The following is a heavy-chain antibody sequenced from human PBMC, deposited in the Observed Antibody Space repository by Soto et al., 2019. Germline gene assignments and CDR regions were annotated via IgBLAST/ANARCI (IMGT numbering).Heavy chain of an antibody. J-gene: IGHJ5*01. CDR3: ARRERYSGSPGWFDP. CDR2: VYYHENN. Sequence: LSLTCSVPGATINNFAYYWCWIREPPGRGLEWVGNVYYHENNYYNPSLRSRVAISVDTAKNHFSLNLRSVTAADTAVYFCARRERYSGSPGWFDPWGQGTLLTVSS. V-gene: IGHV4-39*02. CDR1: GATINNFAYY. D-gene: IGHD1-26*01.